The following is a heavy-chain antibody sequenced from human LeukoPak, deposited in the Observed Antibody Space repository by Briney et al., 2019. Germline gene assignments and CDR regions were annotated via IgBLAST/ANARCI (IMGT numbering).Heavy chain of an antibody. CDR2: ISGSSSNT. D-gene: IGHD3-16*01. J-gene: IGHJ3*02. CDR3: ARATGTWGHDGFDI. Sequence: ASVKVSCKAYGYTFMSHGISWVRQAPGQGLEWMGWISGSSSNTNYAQRLQGRVTMTTDTSATTAYMELRSLRSDDTAVYYCARATGTWGHDGFDIWGQGTMVTVSS. V-gene: IGHV1-18*01. CDR1: GYTFMSHG.